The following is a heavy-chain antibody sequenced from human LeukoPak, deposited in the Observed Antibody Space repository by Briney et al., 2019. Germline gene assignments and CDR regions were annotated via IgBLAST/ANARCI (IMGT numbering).Heavy chain of an antibody. CDR2: MKVDGSDI. Sequence: GGSLRLSFPASGLTFLKDFLPWVGQAPGRGWEWVANMKVDGSDIHYVDSVKGRFTISSDNARNSLYLQMNTLRVADTAVYYCARGRGWIYDSWGRGTLVTVSS. V-gene: IGHV3-7*04. CDR3: ARGRGWIYDS. J-gene: IGHJ4*02. CDR1: GLTFLKDF. D-gene: IGHD6-19*01.